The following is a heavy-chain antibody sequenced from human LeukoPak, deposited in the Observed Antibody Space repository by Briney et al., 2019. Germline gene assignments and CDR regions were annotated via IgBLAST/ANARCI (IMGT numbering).Heavy chain of an antibody. J-gene: IGHJ4*02. Sequence: GGSLRLSCAASGFTFGSYGMHWVRQAPGKGLEWVAIISYDGSNEYYADSVKGRFTISRDNYKNTVYLQMNSLTAEDTAVYYCAKYGQGGWYPLFDYWGQGTLVTVSS. CDR3: AKYGQGGWYPLFDY. D-gene: IGHD6-19*01. CDR2: ISYDGSNE. CDR1: GFTFGSYG. V-gene: IGHV3-30*18.